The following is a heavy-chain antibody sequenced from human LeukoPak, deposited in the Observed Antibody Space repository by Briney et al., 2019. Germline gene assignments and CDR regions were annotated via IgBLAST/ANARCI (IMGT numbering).Heavy chain of an antibody. CDR2: VTGFNGKT. CDR1: GYTFTSYY. J-gene: IGHJ4*02. V-gene: IGHV1-18*04. D-gene: IGHD3-10*01. Sequence: ASVKVSCKASGYTFTSYYMHWVRQAPGQGLEWLGWVTGFNGKTNYARRVEDRLILTTDTSTSTGTLDLRGLRADDTAVYYCARVGNSGEFDFWGQGTLVTVSS. CDR3: ARVGNSGEFDF.